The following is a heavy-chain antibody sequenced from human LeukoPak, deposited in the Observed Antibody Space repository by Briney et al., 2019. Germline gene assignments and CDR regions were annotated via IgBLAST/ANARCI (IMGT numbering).Heavy chain of an antibody. V-gene: IGHV5-10-1*01. CDR3: ARLDCSGSSCYSDY. CDR1: GYSFTNYW. D-gene: IGHD2-15*01. J-gene: IGHJ4*02. CDR2: IDLSDSYI. Sequence: GESLKISCKGSGYSFTNYWISWVRQMPGKGLEWMGRIDLSDSYIKYSPSFQGHVTIFADKSISTAYLQWSSLKASDTAMYYCARLDCSGSSCYSDYWGQGTLVTVSS.